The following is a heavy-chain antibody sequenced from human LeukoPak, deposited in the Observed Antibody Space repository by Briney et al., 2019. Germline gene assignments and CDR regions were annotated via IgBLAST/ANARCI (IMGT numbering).Heavy chain of an antibody. Sequence: SVKVSCKASGGTFSSYAISWVRQAPGQGLERMGRIIPILGIANYAQKFQGRVTITADKSTSTAYMELSSLRSEDTAVYYCARLHFSSSWTTDYYFDYWGQGTLVTVSS. J-gene: IGHJ4*02. V-gene: IGHV1-69*04. CDR1: GGTFSSYA. D-gene: IGHD6-13*01. CDR3: ARLHFSSSWTTDYYFDY. CDR2: IIPILGIA.